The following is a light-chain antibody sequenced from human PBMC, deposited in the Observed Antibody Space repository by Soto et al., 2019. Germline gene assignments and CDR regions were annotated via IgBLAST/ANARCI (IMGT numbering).Light chain of an antibody. CDR1: QSSSSW. J-gene: IGKJ4*01. Sequence: IPMTQSPSTLSASVGDRVTITCRASQSSSSWLAWYQQKPGKAPKLLIYKASTLESGVPSRFSGHGSGTEFTLTVSSLQPDDVATYYCQQYDSYPLTVGGGTKVEIK. CDR2: KAS. CDR3: QQYDSYPLT. V-gene: IGKV1-5*03.